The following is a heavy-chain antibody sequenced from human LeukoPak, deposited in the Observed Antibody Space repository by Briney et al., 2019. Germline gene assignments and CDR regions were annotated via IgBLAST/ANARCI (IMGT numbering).Heavy chain of an antibody. CDR2: ISSSSSYI. V-gene: IGHV3-21*01. D-gene: IGHD3-16*01. CDR1: GFTFSSYS. J-gene: IGHJ4*02. Sequence: GGSLRLSCAASGFTFSSYSMNWVRQAPGKGLEWASSISSSSSYIYYADSVKGRFTISRDNAKNSLYLQMNSLRAEDTAVYYCARESLIDDGDGLLDYWGQGTLVTVSS. CDR3: ARESLIDDGDGLLDY.